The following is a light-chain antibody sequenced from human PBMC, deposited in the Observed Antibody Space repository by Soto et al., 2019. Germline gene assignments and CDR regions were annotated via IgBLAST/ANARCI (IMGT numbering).Light chain of an antibody. Sequence: ENVLTQSPGTLALSPGERATLSCRASQSVSSFYLAWYQQKPGQAPRLLIYGASSRATGIPDRFSGRGSGTDFTLSIRRLEPEDFAVYCCQQYGSSPITFGQGTRLEMK. CDR2: GAS. V-gene: IGKV3-20*01. J-gene: IGKJ5*01. CDR3: QQYGSSPIT. CDR1: QSVSSFY.